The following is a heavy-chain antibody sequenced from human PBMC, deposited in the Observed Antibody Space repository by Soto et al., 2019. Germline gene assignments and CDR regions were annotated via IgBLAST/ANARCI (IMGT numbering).Heavy chain of an antibody. CDR3: ANQKIRFSVAGTLYGLGV. CDR1: GFVFSTYS. J-gene: IGHJ6*02. CDR2: ISSTSGTI. Sequence: GGSLRLSCEASGFVFSTYSMNWVRQAPGKGLEWISYISSTSGTIYYADSVKGRFTIFRDNAKNSLFLQMNGLRDDDTAVYYCANQKIRFSVAGTLYGLGVWGQGTTVTVSS. V-gene: IGHV3-48*02. D-gene: IGHD6-19*01.